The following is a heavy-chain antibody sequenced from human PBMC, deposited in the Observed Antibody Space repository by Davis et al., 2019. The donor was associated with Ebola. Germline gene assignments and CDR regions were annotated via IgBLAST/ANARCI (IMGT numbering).Heavy chain of an antibody. Sequence: SETLSLTCTVSGGSINSYYWSWIRQPPGKGLECIGYIYYDGSTNYNPSLKSRVTISVDTSKNQFSLKLSSVTAADTAVYYCARAPRSGWYISGVDYWGQGTLVTVSS. CDR2: IYYDGST. V-gene: IGHV4-59*01. CDR1: GGSINSYY. D-gene: IGHD6-19*01. CDR3: ARAPRSGWYISGVDY. J-gene: IGHJ4*02.